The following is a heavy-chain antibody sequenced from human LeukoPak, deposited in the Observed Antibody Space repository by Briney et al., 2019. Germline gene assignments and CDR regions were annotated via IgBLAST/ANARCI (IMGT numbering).Heavy chain of an antibody. Sequence: SETLSLTCTVSGGSISGSSYYWGWIRQPPGKGLEWIGSIYYSGSTYYNPSLKSRVTISVDTSKNQFSLKLSSVTAADTAVYYCARQAGASDYWGQGTLVTVSS. J-gene: IGHJ4*02. V-gene: IGHV4-39*01. CDR2: IYYSGST. CDR3: ARQAGASDY. D-gene: IGHD1-26*01. CDR1: GGSISGSSYY.